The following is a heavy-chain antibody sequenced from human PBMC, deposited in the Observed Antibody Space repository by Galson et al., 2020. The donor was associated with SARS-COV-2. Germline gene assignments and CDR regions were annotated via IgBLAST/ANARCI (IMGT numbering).Heavy chain of an antibody. D-gene: IGHD2-15*01. J-gene: IGHJ5*02. CDR2: ISGSGGST. CDR1: GFTFSSYA. Sequence: GESLKISCAASGFTFSSYAMSWVRQAPGKGLEWVSAISGSGGSTYYADSVKGRFTISRDNSKNTLYLQMNSLRAEDTAVYYCAKGNNMLVVVEGDWFDPWGQGTLVTISS. V-gene: IGHV3-23*01. CDR3: AKGNNMLVVVEGDWFDP.